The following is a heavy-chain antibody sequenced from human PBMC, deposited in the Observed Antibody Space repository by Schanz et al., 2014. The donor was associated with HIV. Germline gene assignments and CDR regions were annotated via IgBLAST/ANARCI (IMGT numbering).Heavy chain of an antibody. CDR1: GFSFDNYA. CDR2: SRVKSDSYAT. V-gene: IGHV3-72*01. Sequence: VRLVESGGGVVRPGRSLKLSCAASGFSFDNYAMTWVRQAPGKGLEWVARSRVKSDSYATEYAASVTGRFTISRDDSKNSVYLQMNSLNIEDTAVYYCARDSPVAAGTLDYWGQGTLVTVSS. D-gene: IGHD6-13*01. CDR3: ARDSPVAAGTLDY. J-gene: IGHJ4*02.